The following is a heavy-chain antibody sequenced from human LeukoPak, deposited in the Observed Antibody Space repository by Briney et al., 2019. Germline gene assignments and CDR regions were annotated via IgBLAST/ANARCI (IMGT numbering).Heavy chain of an antibody. CDR3: SRGGANSPFDY. Sequence: GGSLRLSCTASGFTFGDYTMTWFRQAPGKGLEWVGFIRSKAYGGTTEDAASVKGRFTISRDDSKSIAYLQMNSLKTEDTPVYYCSRGGANSPFDYWGQGTLVTVSS. CDR2: IRSKAYGGTT. J-gene: IGHJ4*02. D-gene: IGHD1-1*01. CDR1: GFTFGDYT. V-gene: IGHV3-49*03.